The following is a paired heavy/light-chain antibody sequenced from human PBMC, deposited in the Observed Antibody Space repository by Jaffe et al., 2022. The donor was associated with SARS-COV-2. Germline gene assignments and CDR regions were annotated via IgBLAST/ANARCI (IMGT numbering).Light chain of an antibody. CDR3: CSYTRSNTWM. Sequence: QSALTQPASVSGSPGQSITISCTGSSNDIGAYKYVSWYQHHPGKAPKLIIYDVSSRPSGVSDRFSASKFGDTASLTISGLQAEDEADYYCCSYTRSNTWMLGGGTKLTVL. V-gene: IGLV2-14*03. J-gene: IGLJ3*02. CDR1: SNDIGAYKY. CDR2: DVS.
Heavy chain of an antibody. CDR1: GFTFSNYD. Sequence: DVQLVESGGGLIQPGGSLRLSCVASGFTFSNYDMHWVRHVAGKGLEWVAVVGAAFDTYYADSVRGRFTISRENAKNSVDLQMNTLRAADTGVYYCIRDREGAFDSWGQGTLVSVSS. CDR2: VGAAFDT. J-gene: IGHJ4*02. CDR3: IRDREGAFDS. D-gene: IGHD1-26*01. V-gene: IGHV3-13*01.